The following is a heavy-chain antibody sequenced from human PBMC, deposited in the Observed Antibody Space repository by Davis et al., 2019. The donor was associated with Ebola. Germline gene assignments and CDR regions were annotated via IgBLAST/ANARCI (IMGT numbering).Heavy chain of an antibody. J-gene: IGHJ6*02. Sequence: GGSLRLSCAASGFTFSSYAMTWVRQAPGKGLEWVSAISGSGGSTYYADSVKGRFTISRDNAKNSLYLQMNSLRAEDTAVYYCARDQLGYCISTSCYYYYGMDVWGQGTTVTVSS. CDR1: GFTFSSYA. CDR2: ISGSGGST. CDR3: ARDQLGYCISTSCYYYYGMDV. D-gene: IGHD2-2*01. V-gene: IGHV3-23*01.